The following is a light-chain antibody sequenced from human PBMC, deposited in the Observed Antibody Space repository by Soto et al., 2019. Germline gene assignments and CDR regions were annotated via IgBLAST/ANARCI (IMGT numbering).Light chain of an antibody. CDR3: ASYSTGDTLYV. Sequence: QSALTQYASVSGSXXXXXXXXXTGTRGDISPYNYVSWYQYHPGKAPKLLIFDVNSRPSGISNRFSGSKSGNTAYLTISGLQAEDEADYFCASYSTGDTLYVFGSGTKVTVL. CDR1: RGDISPYNY. CDR2: DVN. J-gene: IGLJ6*01. V-gene: IGLV2-14*01.